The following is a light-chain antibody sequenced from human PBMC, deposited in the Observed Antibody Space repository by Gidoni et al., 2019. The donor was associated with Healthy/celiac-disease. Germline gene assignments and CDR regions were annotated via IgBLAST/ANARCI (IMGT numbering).Light chain of an antibody. V-gene: IGKV1-39*01. Sequence: SVGDRVTITCRASQSISSYLNWYQQKPGKAPKLLIYAASSLQSGVPSRFSGSGSGTDFTLTISRLQPEDFATYYCQQSYSTPYTFGQGTKLEIK. CDR1: QSISSY. CDR2: AAS. CDR3: QQSYSTPYT. J-gene: IGKJ2*01.